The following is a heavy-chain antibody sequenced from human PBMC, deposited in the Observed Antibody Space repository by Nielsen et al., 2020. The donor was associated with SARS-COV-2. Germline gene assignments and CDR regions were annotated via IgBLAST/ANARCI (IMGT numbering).Heavy chain of an antibody. CDR3: ACRQDGYNYDTF. D-gene: IGHD5-24*01. Sequence: GGSLRLSCAASGFIFSDYSMSWIRQAPGKGLEWVSYIGFSGSTIYYADSVKGRFTISRDNAKNSLYLQMSSLRAEDTAVYYCACRQDGYNYDTFWGQGTLVTVSS. V-gene: IGHV3-11*01. CDR1: GFIFSDYS. J-gene: IGHJ4*02. CDR2: IGFSGSTI.